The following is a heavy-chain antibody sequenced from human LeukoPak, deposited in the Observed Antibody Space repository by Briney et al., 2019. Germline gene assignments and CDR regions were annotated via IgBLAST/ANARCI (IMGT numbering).Heavy chain of an antibody. Sequence: SETLSLTCTVSVGPISSYYWSWIRQPPGRGLEWIGYIYYSGSTNYNPSLKSRVTISVDTSKNQFSLKLSSVTAADTAVYYCARVYSNWFDPWGQGTLVTVSS. J-gene: IGHJ5*02. CDR2: IYYSGST. CDR3: ARVYSNWFDP. D-gene: IGHD1-26*01. CDR1: VGPISSYY. V-gene: IGHV4-59*01.